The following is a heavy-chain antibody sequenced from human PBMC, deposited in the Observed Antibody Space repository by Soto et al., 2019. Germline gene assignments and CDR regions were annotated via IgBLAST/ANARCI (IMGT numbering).Heavy chain of an antibody. V-gene: IGHV1-18*04. CDR3: ERDRRELRRGLPNALDV. CDR1: GYTFTNYG. J-gene: IGHJ6*02. D-gene: IGHD1-26*01. CDR2: ISGYNGDT. Sequence: ASVKVSWKASGYTFTNYGISWGRQAPAQGLECMGWISGYNGDTNYAQKFQGRVTMTTDTSTSTAYMELRSLRSDDTAVYYCERDRRELRRGLPNALDVSGQGTTVTVSS.